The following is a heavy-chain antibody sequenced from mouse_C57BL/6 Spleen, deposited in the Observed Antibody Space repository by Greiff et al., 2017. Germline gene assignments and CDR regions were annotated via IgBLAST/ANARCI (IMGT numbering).Heavy chain of an antibody. D-gene: IGHD2-4*01. CDR1: GFTFSSYT. CDR2: ISGGGGNT. CDR3: ARSYYDYDGWFAY. J-gene: IGHJ3*01. V-gene: IGHV5-9*01. Sequence: EVKLVESGGGLVKPGGSLKLSCAASGFTFSSYTMSWVRQTPEKRLEWVATISGGGGNTYYPDSVKGRFTIYRDNAKNPLYLQMSSLRSEDTALYYCARSYYDYDGWFAYWGQGTLVTVSA.